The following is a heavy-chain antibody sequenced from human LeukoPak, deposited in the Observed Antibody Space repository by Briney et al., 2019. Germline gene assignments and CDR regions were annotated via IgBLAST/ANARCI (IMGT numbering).Heavy chain of an antibody. CDR3: ARLPYYYDSSGYYYFSFDY. V-gene: IGHV4-4*02. D-gene: IGHD3-22*01. CDR2: VSLAGQT. J-gene: IGHJ4*02. CDR1: GGSISNTNW. Sequence: SETLSLTCDVSGGSISNTNWWSWVRQPPGQGLEWIGEVSLAGQTNYNPSLNGRVTMSLDESTNQFSLKLSSVTAADTAVYYCARLPYYYDSSGYYYFSFDYWGQGTLVTVSS.